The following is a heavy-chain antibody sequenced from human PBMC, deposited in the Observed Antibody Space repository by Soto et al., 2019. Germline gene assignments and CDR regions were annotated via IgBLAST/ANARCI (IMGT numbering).Heavy chain of an antibody. CDR1: GYTFTSYG. J-gene: IGHJ4*02. V-gene: IGHV1-18*01. CDR2: ISAYNGNT. D-gene: IGHD3-3*01. Sequence: QVQLVQSGAEVKKPGASLKVSCKASGYTFTSYGISWVRQAPGQGLEWMGWISAYNGNTNYAQKLQGRDTXXTXTXXSTAYMELRSLRSDDTAVYYCARRGQLEWLSHHDYWGQGTLVTVSS. CDR3: ARRGQLEWLSHHDY.